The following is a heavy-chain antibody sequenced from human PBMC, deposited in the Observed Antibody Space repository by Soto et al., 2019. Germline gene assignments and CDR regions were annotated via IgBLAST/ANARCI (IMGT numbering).Heavy chain of an antibody. V-gene: IGHV3-23*01. CDR3: AKGEGSGWYMDY. J-gene: IGHJ4*02. Sequence: GSLRLSCAASGFTFSSYAMSWVRQAPGKGLEWVSAISGSGGSTYYADSVKGRFTISRDNSKNTLYLQMNSLRAEDTAVYYCAKGEGSGWYMDYWGQGTLVTVSS. CDR2: ISGSGGST. CDR1: GFTFSSYA. D-gene: IGHD6-19*01.